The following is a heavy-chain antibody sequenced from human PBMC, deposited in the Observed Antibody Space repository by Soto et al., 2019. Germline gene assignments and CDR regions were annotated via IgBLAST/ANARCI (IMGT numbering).Heavy chain of an antibody. CDR3: ARERTYYSFDY. J-gene: IGHJ4*02. CDR1: GYTFTSYD. Sequence: QVQLVQSGAEVKKPGASVKVSCKASGYTFTSYDINWVRQATGQGREWMGWMNSNSGNTGYAQKFQGRVTMTRNTSIRTVYMELSSLRSDDTAVYYCARERTYYSFDYWGQGTLVTVSS. CDR2: MNSNSGNT. V-gene: IGHV1-8*01. D-gene: IGHD1-26*01.